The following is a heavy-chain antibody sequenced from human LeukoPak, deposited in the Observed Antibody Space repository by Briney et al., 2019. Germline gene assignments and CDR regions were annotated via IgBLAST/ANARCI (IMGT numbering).Heavy chain of an antibody. CDR1: GFTFDNFA. Sequence: PGGSLRLSCAPSGFTFDNFAMTWVRQAPGKGLEWVSEITGSGGSTYYADSVKGRFTISRDNSKNTLYLQMNSLRAEDTPVYYCARELPFDYWGQGTLVTVSS. CDR3: ARELPFDY. J-gene: IGHJ4*02. CDR2: ITGSGGST. V-gene: IGHV3-23*01.